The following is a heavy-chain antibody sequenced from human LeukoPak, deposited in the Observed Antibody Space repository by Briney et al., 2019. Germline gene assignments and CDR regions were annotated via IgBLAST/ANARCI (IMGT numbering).Heavy chain of an antibody. J-gene: IGHJ4*02. CDR2: IYYSGST. V-gene: IGHV4-39*07. Sequence: PSETLSLTCTVSGGSISSSSYYWGWIRQPPGKGLEWIGSIYYSGSTYYNPSLKSRVTISVDTPKNQFSLKLSSVTAADTAVYYCARDLNRFRGVGATKGGNYWGQGTLVTVSS. CDR1: GGSISSSSYY. CDR3: ARDLNRFRGVGATKGGNY. D-gene: IGHD1-26*01.